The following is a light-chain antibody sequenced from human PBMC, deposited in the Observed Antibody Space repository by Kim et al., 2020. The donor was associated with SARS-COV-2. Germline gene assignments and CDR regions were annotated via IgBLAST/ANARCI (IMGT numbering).Light chain of an antibody. CDR1: HINIASNN. V-gene: IGLV1-51*01. CDR2: DDN. CDR3: ATWDSSLSGVV. Sequence: GQRLTISCSAGHINIASNNLSWYQQHPGTAPQLLIYDDNKRPSAIPDRFSGSKSGTSATLGITGLQTGDEADYYCATWDSSLSGVVFGGGTQLTVL. J-gene: IGLJ2*01.